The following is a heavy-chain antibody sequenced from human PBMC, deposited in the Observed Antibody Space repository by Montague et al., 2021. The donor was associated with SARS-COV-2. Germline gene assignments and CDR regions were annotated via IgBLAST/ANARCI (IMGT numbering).Heavy chain of an antibody. CDR3: AGFGSGTVEFDL. CDR1: GASIRTGIYY. CDR2: IRTNRTT. D-gene: IGHD1-26*01. J-gene: IGHJ4*02. Sequence: TLSLTCTVSGASIRTGIYYWSWLRQPAGKGLEWFGRIRTNRTTNHNSSLESRVFMSVDTSTNQLSLSMTSVTAADRAVYFCAGFGSGTVEFDLWGQGTLVTVSS. V-gene: IGHV4-61*02.